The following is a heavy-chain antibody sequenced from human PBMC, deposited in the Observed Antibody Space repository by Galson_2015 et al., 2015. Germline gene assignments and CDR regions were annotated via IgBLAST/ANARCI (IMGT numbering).Heavy chain of an antibody. V-gene: IGHV1-46*04. Sequence: SVKVSCKASGYTFTSYYMHWVRQAPGQGLEWMGIINPSGDITYYADSVKGRFTISRDNSKNTLYLQMSSLRAEDTALYYCAKGFPRYHYAMDVWGQGTTVIVSS. CDR2: INPSGDIT. CDR1: GYTFTSYY. J-gene: IGHJ6*02. CDR3: AKGFPRYHYAMDV.